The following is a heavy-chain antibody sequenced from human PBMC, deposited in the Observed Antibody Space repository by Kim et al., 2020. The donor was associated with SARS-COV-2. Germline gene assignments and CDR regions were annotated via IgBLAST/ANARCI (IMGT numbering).Heavy chain of an antibody. D-gene: IGHD6-13*01. J-gene: IGHJ3*02. CDR1: GDSVSSSSAA. Sequence: SQTLSLTCAISGDSVSSSSAAWNWIRQSPSRGLEWLGRTYYRSKWYNDYAVSMKSRITINPDTSKNQFSLQLNSVTPDDTAVYYCARANIPAAGNAFDIWGQGPMVTVSS. V-gene: IGHV6-1*01. CDR3: ARANIPAAGNAFDI. CDR2: TYYRSKWYN.